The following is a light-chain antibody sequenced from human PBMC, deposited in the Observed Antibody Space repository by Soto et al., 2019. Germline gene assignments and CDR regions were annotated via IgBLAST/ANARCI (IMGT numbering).Light chain of an antibody. CDR2: GAS. CDR1: QSVSSK. V-gene: IGKV3-20*01. CDR3: QQYGSSQIT. Sequence: IVMTQSPATLSLSPGEGATLSCRASQSVSSKLAWYQQKPRQAPRLRIYGASTRATGIPARFSGSGSGTDFSLTISRLEPEDFAVYYCQQYGSSQITFGQGTRLEIK. J-gene: IGKJ5*01.